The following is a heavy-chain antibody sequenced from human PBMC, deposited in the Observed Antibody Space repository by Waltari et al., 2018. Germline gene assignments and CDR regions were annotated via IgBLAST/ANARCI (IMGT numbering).Heavy chain of an antibody. D-gene: IGHD3-3*01. Sequence: EVQLVESGGGLVKPGGSLRLSCAASGFTFRVYSLHWVSQAPGKGLEWVSSISSSSSYKYYADSVKGRFTISRDNAKNSLYLQMNSLRAEDTAVYYCARENPYDFWSGYYGYWGQGTLVTVSS. CDR3: ARENPYDFWSGYYGY. CDR1: GFTFRVYS. V-gene: IGHV3-21*01. CDR2: ISSSSSYK. J-gene: IGHJ4*02.